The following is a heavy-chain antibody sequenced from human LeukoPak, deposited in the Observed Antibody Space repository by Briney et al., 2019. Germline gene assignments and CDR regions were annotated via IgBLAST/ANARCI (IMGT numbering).Heavy chain of an antibody. CDR1: GFTFSSYS. CDR3: ARDPYYYDSSGYYGEGFDY. V-gene: IGHV3-21*01. J-gene: IGHJ4*02. CDR2: ISSSRNYI. D-gene: IGHD3-22*01. Sequence: GSLRLSCAASGFTFSSYSMNWVRQAPGKGLEWVSYISSSRNYIFYADSVKGRFTISRDNAKNSLYLQMNSLRAEDTAVYYCARDPYYYDSSGYYGEGFDYWGQGTLVTVSS.